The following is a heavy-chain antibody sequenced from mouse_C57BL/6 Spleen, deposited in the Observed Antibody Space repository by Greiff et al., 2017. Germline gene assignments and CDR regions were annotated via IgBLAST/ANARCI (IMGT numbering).Heavy chain of an antibody. D-gene: IGHD1-1*02. V-gene: IGHV5-9-1*02. CDR3: TRDGNGYLDY. J-gene: IGHJ2*01. CDR1: GFTFSSYA. CDR2: ISSGGDYI. Sequence: EVKVEESGEGLVKPGGSLKLSCAASGFTFSSYAMSWVRQTPEKRLEWVAYISSGGDYIYYADPVKGRFTISRDNARNTLYLQMSSLKSEDTAMYYCTRDGNGYLDYWGQGTTLTVSS.